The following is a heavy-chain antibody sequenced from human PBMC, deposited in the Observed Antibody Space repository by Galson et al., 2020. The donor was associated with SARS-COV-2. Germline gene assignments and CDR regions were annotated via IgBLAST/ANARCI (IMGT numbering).Heavy chain of an antibody. CDR2: IWYDGSNK. D-gene: IGHD1-26*01. CDR3: AKELKEGATDY. CDR1: GFTFNKYD. J-gene: IGHJ4*02. Sequence: GASLRLSCAASGFTFNKYDMHWVRQAPGKGLEWVAVIWYDGSNKHYADSVKGRFTISRDNSKNTLYLQMDSLRVEDTAVYYCAKELKEGATDYVGQGTLVTVSS. V-gene: IGHV3-33*06.